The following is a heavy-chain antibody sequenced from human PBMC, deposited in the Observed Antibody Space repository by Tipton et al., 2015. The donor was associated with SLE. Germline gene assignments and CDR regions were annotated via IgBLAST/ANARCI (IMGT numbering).Heavy chain of an antibody. CDR3: ASGNYYYMDV. J-gene: IGHJ6*03. CDR1: GYSISSGTYY. V-gene: IGHV4-61*09. Sequence: TLSLTCTVSGYSISSGTYYWSWIRQPAGKALECIGYIDTRGSTSYNPSPIGRVAISVDTSKNQFSLKLSSVTAADTAVYYCASGNYYYMDVWGKGTTVTVSS. D-gene: IGHD1-26*01. CDR2: IDTRGST.